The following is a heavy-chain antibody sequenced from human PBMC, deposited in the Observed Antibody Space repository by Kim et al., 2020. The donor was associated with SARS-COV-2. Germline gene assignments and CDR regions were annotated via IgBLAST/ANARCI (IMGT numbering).Heavy chain of an antibody. CDR1: GFTFSSYG. Sequence: GGSLRLSCAASGFTFSSYGMHWVRQAPGKGLEWVAVISYDGSNKYYADSVKGRFTISRDNSKNTLYLQMNSLRAEDTAVYYCAKVQGRYCSGGDCYSGCSAYWGQGTLDTVST. CDR2: ISYDGSNK. V-gene: IGHV3-30*18. CDR3: AKVQGRYCSGGDCYSGCSAY. J-gene: IGHJ4*02. D-gene: IGHD2-15*01.